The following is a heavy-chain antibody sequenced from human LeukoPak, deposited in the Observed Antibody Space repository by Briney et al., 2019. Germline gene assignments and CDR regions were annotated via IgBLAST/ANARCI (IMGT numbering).Heavy chain of an antibody. CDR3: ARDVDSSGWYRAFDY. CDR2: IWYDGSNK. J-gene: IGHJ4*02. Sequence: GGSLRLSCAASGFTFSSYGMHWVRQAPGKGLEGVAVIWYDGSNKYYADSVKGRFTISRDNSKNTLYLQMNSLRAEDTAVYYCARDVDSSGWYRAFDYWGQGTLVTVSS. D-gene: IGHD6-19*01. CDR1: GFTFSSYG. V-gene: IGHV3-33*01.